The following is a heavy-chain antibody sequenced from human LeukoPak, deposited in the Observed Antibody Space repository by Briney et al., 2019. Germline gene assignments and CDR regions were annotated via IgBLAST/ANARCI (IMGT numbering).Heavy chain of an antibody. CDR1: GFTFSDYY. CDR2: ISSSSSYT. J-gene: IGHJ4*02. V-gene: IGHV3-11*06. CDR3: ARDLYDYVWGSYRYTFDY. Sequence: GGSLRLSCAASGFTFSDYYMSWIRQAPGKELEWVSYISSSSSYTNYADSVKGRFTISRDNAKNSLYLQMNSLRAEDTAVYYCARDLYDYVWGSYRYTFDYWGQGTLVTVSS. D-gene: IGHD3-16*02.